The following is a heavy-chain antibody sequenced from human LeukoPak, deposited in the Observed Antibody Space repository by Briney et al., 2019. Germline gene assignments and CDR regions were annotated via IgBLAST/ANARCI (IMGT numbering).Heavy chain of an antibody. D-gene: IGHD2-15*01. CDR2: INSNSGGT. Sequence: ASVKVSCKASGYTFTGYYVHWVRQAPGQGLEWMGWINSNSGGTNYAQKFQGRVTMTRDTSISTTYMELSRLRSDDTSVYYCARGRGSGGSSVFFDYWGQGTLVTVSS. CDR3: ARGRGSGGSSVFFDY. J-gene: IGHJ4*02. V-gene: IGHV1-2*02. CDR1: GYTFTGYY.